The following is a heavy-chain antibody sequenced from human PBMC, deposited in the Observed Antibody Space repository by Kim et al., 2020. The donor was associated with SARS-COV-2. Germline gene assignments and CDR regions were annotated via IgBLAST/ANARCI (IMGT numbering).Heavy chain of an antibody. CDR2: IYYSGST. CDR1: GGSISSYY. V-gene: IGHV4-59*08. Sequence: SETLSLTCTVSGGSISSYYWSWIWQPPGKGLEWIGYIYYSGSTNYNPSLKSRVTISVDTSKNQFSLKLSSVTAADTAVYYCATLTYYYDSSGYKGGWFDPWGQGTLVTVSS. D-gene: IGHD3-22*01. CDR3: ATLTYYYDSSGYKGGWFDP. J-gene: IGHJ5*02.